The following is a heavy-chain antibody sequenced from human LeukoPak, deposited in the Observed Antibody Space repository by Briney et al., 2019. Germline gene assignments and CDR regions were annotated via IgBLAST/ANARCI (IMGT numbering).Heavy chain of an antibody. Sequence: GSLRLSCEASGFTFSSYAMSWVRQPPGKGLEWIGEINHSGSTNYNPSLKSRVTISVDTSKNQFSLKLSSVTAADTAVYYCARGRRYSSSWYSDYWGQGTLVTVSS. V-gene: IGHV4-34*01. D-gene: IGHD6-13*01. CDR1: GFTFSSYA. CDR3: ARGRRYSSSWYSDY. CDR2: INHSGST. J-gene: IGHJ4*02.